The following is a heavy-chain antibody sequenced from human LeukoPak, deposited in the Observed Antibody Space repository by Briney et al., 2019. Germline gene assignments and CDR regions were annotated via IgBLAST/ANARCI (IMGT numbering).Heavy chain of an antibody. J-gene: IGHJ4*02. CDR1: GFTFSSYG. D-gene: IGHD3-22*01. V-gene: IGHV3-30*02. CDR2: IRYDGSNK. CDR3: VKDYYDSSGYYYSY. Sequence: AGGSLRLSCAASGFTFSSYGMHWVRQAPGKGLEWVAFIRYDGSNKYYADSVKGRFTISRDNSKNTLYLQMNSLRAEDTAVYYCVKDYYDSSGYYYSYWGQGTLVTVSS.